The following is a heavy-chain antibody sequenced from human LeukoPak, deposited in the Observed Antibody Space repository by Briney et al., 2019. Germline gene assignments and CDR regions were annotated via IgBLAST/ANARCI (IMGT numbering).Heavy chain of an antibody. CDR1: GFTFSSYG. V-gene: IGHV3-30*03. CDR2: ISYDGSNK. CDR3: ARDPSRYYYYYMDV. Sequence: GGSLRLSCAASGFTFSSYGMHWVRQAPGKGLEWVAVISYDGSNKYYADSVKGRFTISRDNSKNTPYLQMNSLRAEDTAVYYCARDPSRYYYYYMDVWGKGTTVTVSS. J-gene: IGHJ6*03.